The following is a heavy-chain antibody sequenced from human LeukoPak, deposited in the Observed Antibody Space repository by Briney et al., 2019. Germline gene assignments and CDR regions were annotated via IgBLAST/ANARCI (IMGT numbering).Heavy chain of an antibody. Sequence: GGSLRLSCAASGFIFTNYWMSWVRQAPGKGLEWVANIKPDGSERYYVDSVKGRFTISRDNAINSLFLHMSSLRAEDMAMYYCVRDGFVGSRLLVGDYWGQGALVTVSS. D-gene: IGHD2-8*02. CDR1: GFIFTNYW. CDR3: VRDGFVGSRLLVGDY. CDR2: IKPDGSER. J-gene: IGHJ4*02. V-gene: IGHV3-7*01.